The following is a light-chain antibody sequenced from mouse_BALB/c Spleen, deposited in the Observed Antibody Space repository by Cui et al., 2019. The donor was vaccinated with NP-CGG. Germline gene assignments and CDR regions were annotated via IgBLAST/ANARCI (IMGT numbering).Light chain of an antibody. CDR1: TGAVTTNNY. V-gene: IGLV1*01. CDR2: GTN. J-gene: IGLJ1*01. CDR3: ALWYSNHWV. Sequence: AVVTPELALTTSPGETVTLTCRSSTGAVTTNNYANWVQEKPDHLFTGLIGGTNNRAPGVPARFSGSLIGDKAALTITGAQTEDEAIYFCALWYSNHWVFGGGTKLTVL.